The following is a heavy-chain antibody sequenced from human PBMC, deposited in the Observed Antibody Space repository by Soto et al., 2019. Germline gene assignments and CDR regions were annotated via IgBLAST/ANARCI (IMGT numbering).Heavy chain of an antibody. CDR3: ARDKGGEFLKGSGMEV. D-gene: IGHD3-10*01. J-gene: IGHJ6*02. CDR2: IYYSGEA. CDR1: CASISRYY. V-gene: IGHV4-59*01. Sequence: QVQLQESGPGLVKPSETLSLTCTVSCASISRYYWSWIRLSPGKGLDWIGYIYYSGEAKYNPSVKRLVTISVHRTKDQFSRKLSSCTAADTAGYYCARDKGGEFLKGSGMEVWGQGTTVTVSS.